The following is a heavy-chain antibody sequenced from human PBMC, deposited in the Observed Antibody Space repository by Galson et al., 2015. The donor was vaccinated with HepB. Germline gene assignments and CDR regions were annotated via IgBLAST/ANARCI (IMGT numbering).Heavy chain of an antibody. J-gene: IGHJ4*02. V-gene: IGHV3-66*01. Sequence: SLRLSCAASGFTVGSNYMSWVRQAPGKGLEWVSVIYSGGSTYYADSVKGRFTISRDNSKNSLYLQMNSLRAEDTAVYYCARDFYGSFDYWGQGTLVTVSS. CDR3: ARDFYGSFDY. CDR1: GFTVGSNY. D-gene: IGHD4-17*01. CDR2: IYSGGST.